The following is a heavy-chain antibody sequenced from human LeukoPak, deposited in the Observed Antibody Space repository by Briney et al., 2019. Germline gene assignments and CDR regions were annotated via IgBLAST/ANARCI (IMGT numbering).Heavy chain of an antibody. CDR1: GGSISTYY. V-gene: IGHV4-59*01. CDR2: IYYTGST. CDR3: ASYDSSGRAFDI. J-gene: IGHJ3*02. Sequence: SETLSLTCTVSGGSISTYYWSWIRQPPGKGLEWIGYIYYTGSTNYNPSLQSRVTISVDTSKNQFSLKLSSVTAADTAVYYCASYDSSGRAFDIWGQGTMVTVSS. D-gene: IGHD3-22*01.